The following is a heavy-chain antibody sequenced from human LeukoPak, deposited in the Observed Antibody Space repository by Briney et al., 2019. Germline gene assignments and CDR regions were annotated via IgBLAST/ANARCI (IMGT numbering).Heavy chain of an antibody. Sequence: PGGSLRLSCAASGFTFSSYWMHWVRQAPGKGLVWVSRINSDGSSTSYADSEKGRFTISRDNAKNTLYLQMNSLRAEDTAVYYCARKGGQQLALDYWGQGTLVTVSS. D-gene: IGHD6-13*01. V-gene: IGHV3-74*01. CDR1: GFTFSSYW. J-gene: IGHJ4*02. CDR2: INSDGSST. CDR3: ARKGGQQLALDY.